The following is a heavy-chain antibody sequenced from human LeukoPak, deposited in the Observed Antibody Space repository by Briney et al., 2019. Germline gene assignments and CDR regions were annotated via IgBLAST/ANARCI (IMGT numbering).Heavy chain of an antibody. D-gene: IGHD3-22*01. CDR2: IYWDDDK. CDR3: AHSTLFYDSSDYHYYFDY. J-gene: IGHJ4*02. V-gene: IGHV2-5*02. Sequence: SGPTLVNPTQTLTLTCTFSGFSLSTSGVGVGWIRQPPGKALEWLALIYWDDDKRYSPSLKSRLTITKDTSKNQVVLTMTNMDPVDTATYYCAHSTLFYDSSDYHYYFDYWGQGTLVTVSS. CDR1: GFSLSTSGVG.